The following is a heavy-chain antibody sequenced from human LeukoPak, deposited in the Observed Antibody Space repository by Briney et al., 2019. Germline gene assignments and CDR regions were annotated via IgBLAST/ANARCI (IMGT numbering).Heavy chain of an antibody. CDR2: VYYTGVT. Sequence: SETLSLTCTVSGGSINSYYWSWIRQPPGKGLEWIGYVYYTGVTNYNPSLKSRATISVDTSKNQLSLRLRSVTAADTAVYYCAAMGAVTGFDYWGQGTLVTVSS. V-gene: IGHV4-59*01. D-gene: IGHD5-18*01. J-gene: IGHJ4*02. CDR3: AAMGAVTGFDY. CDR1: GGSINSYY.